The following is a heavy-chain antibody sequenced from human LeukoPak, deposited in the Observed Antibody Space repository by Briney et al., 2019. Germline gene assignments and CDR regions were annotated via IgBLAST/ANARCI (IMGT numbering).Heavy chain of an antibody. CDR2: IKQDGSEK. V-gene: IGHV3-7*01. Sequence: PGGSLRLSCAASGFTFSTYWMSWVRQAPGKGLEWVANIKQDGSEKYYVDSVKGRFTISRDNSKSTLYLQMNSLRAEDTAVYYCARDVRAQSYYFDYWGQGTLVTVSS. J-gene: IGHJ4*02. D-gene: IGHD3-16*02. CDR1: GFTFSTYW. CDR3: ARDVRAQSYYFDY.